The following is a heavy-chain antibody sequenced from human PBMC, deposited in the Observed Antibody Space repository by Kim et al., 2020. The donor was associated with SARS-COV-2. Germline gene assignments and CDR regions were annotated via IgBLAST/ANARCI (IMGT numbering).Heavy chain of an antibody. J-gene: IGHJ4*02. D-gene: IGHD6-19*01. V-gene: IGHV4-31*03. CDR3: TRVAAGKDLDF. CDR2: IYDSVTP. Sequence: SETLSLTCTVSSGSISTGGYYWSWVRQHPGQGLEWIGHIYDSVTPYYNPSLKSRVTISADTSKNQFSLKMNFVTAADTAMYYCTRVAAGKDLDFWGQGMLVTVSS. CDR1: SGSISTGGYY.